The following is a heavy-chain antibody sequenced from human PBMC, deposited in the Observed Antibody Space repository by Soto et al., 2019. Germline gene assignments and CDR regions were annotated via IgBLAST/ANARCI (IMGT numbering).Heavy chain of an antibody. CDR2: ILVGTGNA. J-gene: IGHJ4*02. Sequence: EASVKVSCKVSGFTFVGSAVQWVRQARGQRPEWIGWILVGTGNANYAQNFQGRITITRDLSTTTAYMELSSLTSEDTAVYYCAADGGYCSRGSCYPGYWGQGTLVTVSS. V-gene: IGHV1-58*01. D-gene: IGHD2-15*01. CDR1: GFTFVGSA. CDR3: AADGGYCSRGSCYPGY.